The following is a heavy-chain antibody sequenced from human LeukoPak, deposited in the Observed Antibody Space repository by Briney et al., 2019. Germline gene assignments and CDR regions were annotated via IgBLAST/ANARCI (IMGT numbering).Heavy chain of an antibody. D-gene: IGHD3-22*01. CDR2: INGNGGGS. V-gene: IGHV3-23*01. CDR1: GFTFSDHA. J-gene: IGHJ5*02. CDR3: ARRSYYYDSSGYPDYWFDP. Sequence: GGSLRLSCAASGFTFSDHAMSWVRQAPAKGLEWVSSINGNGGGSYYIDSVKGRFTVSRDNSENALYLQMNSLRAEDTAMYYCARRSYYYDSSGYPDYWFDPWGQGTLVTVSS.